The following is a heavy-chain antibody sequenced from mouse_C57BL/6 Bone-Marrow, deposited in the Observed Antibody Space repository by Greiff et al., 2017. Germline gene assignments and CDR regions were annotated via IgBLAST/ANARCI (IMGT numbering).Heavy chain of an antibody. D-gene: IGHD1-1*01. CDR3: TTLYYYGSSSYYFDY. CDR2: IDPENGDT. V-gene: IGHV14-4*01. J-gene: IGHJ2*01. Sequence: EVQLQQSGAELVRPGASVKLSCTASGFNIKDDYMHWVKQRPEQGLEWIGWIDPENGDTEYDSKFQGKATLTADTSSNTAYLQLSSLTSEDTAVYYCTTLYYYGSSSYYFDYWGQGTTLTVSA. CDR1: GFNIKDDY.